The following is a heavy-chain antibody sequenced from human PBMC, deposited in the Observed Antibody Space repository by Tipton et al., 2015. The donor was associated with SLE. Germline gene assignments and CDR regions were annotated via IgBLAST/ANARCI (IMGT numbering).Heavy chain of an antibody. CDR2: IYSGGST. CDR3: AREDRAGAFDI. D-gene: IGHD1-14*01. Sequence: SLRLSCAASGLTASSNYMSWVRQAPGKGLEWVSVIYSGGSTYYADSVKGRFTISRDNSKNTLYLQMNSLRAEDTAVYYCAREDRAGAFDIWGQGTMVTVSS. J-gene: IGHJ3*02. CDR1: GLTASSNY. V-gene: IGHV3-66*02.